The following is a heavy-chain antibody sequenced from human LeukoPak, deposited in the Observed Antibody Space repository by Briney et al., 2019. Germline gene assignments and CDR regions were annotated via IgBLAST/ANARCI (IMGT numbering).Heavy chain of an antibody. CDR1: GGSINSYY. D-gene: IGHD3-9*01. J-gene: IGHJ4*02. V-gene: IGHV4-59*01. CDR3: ARVTGYTIEDYFDY. CDR2: IYYSGST. Sequence: SETLSLTCTVSGGSINSYYWSWTRQPPGKGLEWIGYIYYSGSTNYNPSLKSRVTISVKTSKNQFSLKLRSVTAADTAVYYCARVTGYTIEDYFDYWGQGTLVTVSS.